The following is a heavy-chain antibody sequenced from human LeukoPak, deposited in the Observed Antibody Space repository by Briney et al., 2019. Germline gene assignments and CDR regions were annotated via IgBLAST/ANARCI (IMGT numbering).Heavy chain of an antibody. J-gene: IGHJ6*03. CDR3: AREVKGHCSSTSCYAPYYYYMDV. CDR2: IIPIFGKA. D-gene: IGHD2-2*01. CDR1: GGTFSSYA. Sequence: SVKVSCKAPGGTFSSYAISWVRQAPGQGLEWMGGIIPIFGKANYAQKFQGRVTITADASTSTAYMELSSLRSEDTAVYYCAREVKGHCSSTSCYAPYYYYMDVWGKGTTVTVSS. V-gene: IGHV1-69*01.